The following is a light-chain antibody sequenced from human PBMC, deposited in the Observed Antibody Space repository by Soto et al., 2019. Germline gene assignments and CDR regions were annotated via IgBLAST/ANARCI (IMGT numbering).Light chain of an antibody. Sequence: QSALTQPPSVSGAPGQRVTISCTGSSSNIGAGYDVHWYQQLPGTAPKLLIYGNSNRPSGVPDRFSGSKSGTSASLAITGLQAEDEADSYCQSYDSSLSGVVFGGGTKVTVL. CDR2: GNS. CDR1: SSNIGAGYD. V-gene: IGLV1-40*01. CDR3: QSYDSSLSGVV. J-gene: IGLJ2*01.